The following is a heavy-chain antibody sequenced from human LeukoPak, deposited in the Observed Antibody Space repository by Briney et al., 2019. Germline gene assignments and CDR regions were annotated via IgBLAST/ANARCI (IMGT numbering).Heavy chain of an antibody. J-gene: IGHJ4*03. V-gene: IGHV4-34*01. CDR2: INHSGST. D-gene: IGHD5-12*01. CDR1: GGSFSGYY. Sequence: SETLSLTCAVYGGSFSGYYWSWIRQPPGKGLGWIGEINHSGSTNYNPSLKSRVTISVDTSKNQFSLKLSSVTAADTAVYYCASIVATGPDYWGQGTTVTVSS. CDR3: ASIVATGPDY.